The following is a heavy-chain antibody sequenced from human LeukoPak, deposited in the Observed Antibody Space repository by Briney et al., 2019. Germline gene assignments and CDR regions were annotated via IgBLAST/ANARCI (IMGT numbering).Heavy chain of an antibody. V-gene: IGHV1-18*01. CDR2: ISAYNGNT. CDR1: GYTFTSYG. D-gene: IGHD3-3*01. Sequence: ASVKVSCKASGYTFTSYGISWVRQAPGQGLEWMGWISAYNGNTNYAQKLQGRVTMTTDTSTSTAYMELRSLRSDDTAVYYCARDRPGITIFGVVTRVYYYYYGMDVWGQGTTVTVSS. J-gene: IGHJ6*02. CDR3: ARDRPGITIFGVVTRVYYYYYGMDV.